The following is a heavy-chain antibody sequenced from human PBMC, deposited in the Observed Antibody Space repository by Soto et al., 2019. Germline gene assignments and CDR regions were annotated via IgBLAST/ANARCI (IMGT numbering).Heavy chain of an antibody. D-gene: IGHD3-9*01. CDR3: ARGRRYDILTGYASGVHYYGMDV. CDR2: IIPIFGAA. Sequence: GASVKVSCKAPGGTFSSYAISWLRQAPGQGLEWMGGIIPIFGAANYAQRVQGRVTITADESTSTDYMELSSLRSEDTAVYYCARGRRYDILTGYASGVHYYGMDVWGQGTTVTVSS. V-gene: IGHV1-69*13. CDR1: GGTFSSYA. J-gene: IGHJ6*02.